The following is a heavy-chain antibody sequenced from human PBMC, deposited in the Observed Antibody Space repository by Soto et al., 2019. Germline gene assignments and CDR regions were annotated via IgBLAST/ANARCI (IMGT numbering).Heavy chain of an antibody. D-gene: IGHD5-18*01. CDR2: ISSSSSYI. CDR1: GFTFSSYS. Sequence: EVQLVESGGGLVKPGGSLRLSCAASGFTFSSYSMNWVRQAPGKGLEWVSSISSSSSYIYYADSVKGRFTISRDNAKNSLYLQMNSLRAEDTAVYYCAPTVDTAMVWSGYWGQGTLVTVSS. J-gene: IGHJ4*02. CDR3: APTVDTAMVWSGY. V-gene: IGHV3-21*01.